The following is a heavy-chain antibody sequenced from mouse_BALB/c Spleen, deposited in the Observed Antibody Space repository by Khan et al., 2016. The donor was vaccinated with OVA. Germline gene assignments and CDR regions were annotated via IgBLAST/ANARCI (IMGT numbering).Heavy chain of an antibody. Sequence: EVELVESGGDLEKPGGALKLSCAASGFTFSTYGMSWVRQTPDKRLEWVATVSTGCGYTYYPDSVKGRFTISRDNAKNTLYLQMSSLKSEDTAMFYGARLAYYYDSEGFAYWGQGTLVTVSA. CDR1: GFTFSTYG. CDR2: VSTGCGYT. V-gene: IGHV5-6*01. J-gene: IGHJ3*01. D-gene: IGHD1-1*01. CDR3: ARLAYYYDSEGFAY.